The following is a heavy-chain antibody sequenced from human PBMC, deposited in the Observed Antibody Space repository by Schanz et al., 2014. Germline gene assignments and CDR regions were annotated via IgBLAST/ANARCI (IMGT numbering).Heavy chain of an antibody. Sequence: QVQLQESGPGLVKPSQTLSLTCTVAGGSIKRGDTYWNWIRQQPGKGLEWIGYIYSGSSYFNPSRKSRVTITGDASKNQFSLTLSSVTVADTAVYYCARGHDYSPVEYWGQGVLVSVSS. V-gene: IGHV4-31*03. J-gene: IGHJ4*02. CDR3: ARGHDYSPVEY. CDR2: IYSGSS. D-gene: IGHD4-4*01. CDR1: GGSIKRGDTY.